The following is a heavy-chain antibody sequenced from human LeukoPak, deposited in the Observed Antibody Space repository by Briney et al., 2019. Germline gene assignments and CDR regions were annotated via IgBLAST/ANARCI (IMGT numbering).Heavy chain of an antibody. CDR2: ISAYKGNT. CDR3: ARDSPNYYDSSGYYYPFDY. Sequence: ASVKVSCKASGYTFTSYGISWVRQAPGQGLEGMGWISAYKGNTNYAQKLQGRVTMTTDTSTSTAYMELRSLRSDDTAVYYCARDSPNYYDSSGYYYPFDYWGQGTLVTVSS. V-gene: IGHV1-18*01. CDR1: GYTFTSYG. J-gene: IGHJ4*02. D-gene: IGHD3-22*01.